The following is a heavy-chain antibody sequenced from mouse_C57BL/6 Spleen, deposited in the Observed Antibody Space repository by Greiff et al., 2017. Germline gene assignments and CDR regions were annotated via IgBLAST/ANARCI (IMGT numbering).Heavy chain of an antibody. Sequence: VQLQESGAELVMPGASVKLSCKASGYTFTSYWMHWVKQRPGQGLEWIGEIDPSDSYTNYNQKFKGKSTLTVDKSSSTAYMQLSSLTSEDSAVYYCARGGDGSSYGFAYWGQGTLVTVSA. CDR2: IDPSDSYT. D-gene: IGHD1-1*01. CDR3: ARGGDGSSYGFAY. V-gene: IGHV1-69*01. J-gene: IGHJ3*01. CDR1: GYTFTSYW.